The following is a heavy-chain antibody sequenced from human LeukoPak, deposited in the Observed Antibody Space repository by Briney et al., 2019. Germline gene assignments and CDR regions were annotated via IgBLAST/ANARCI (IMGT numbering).Heavy chain of an antibody. Sequence: SETLSLTCNVSGGXISSYYCSWIRQPPGKGLEWIGYIYYSGSTNYNPSLKSRVTISVDTSKNQFSLKLSSVTAADTAVYYCAREREVRGVISYGMDVWGQGTTVTVSS. D-gene: IGHD3-10*01. J-gene: IGHJ6*02. CDR3: AREREVRGVISYGMDV. V-gene: IGHV4-59*01. CDR2: IYYSGST. CDR1: GGXISSYY.